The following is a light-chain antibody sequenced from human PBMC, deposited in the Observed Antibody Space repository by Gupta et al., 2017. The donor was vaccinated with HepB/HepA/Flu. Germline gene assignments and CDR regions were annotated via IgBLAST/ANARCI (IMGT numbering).Light chain of an antibody. V-gene: IGKV3-20*01. CDR3: QQYDGSSYT. CDR2: GPS. J-gene: IGKJ2*01. Sequence: EIVLTPSPGTLSLSPGERATLSCRASQSVSTTYLAWYQQKPGQAPRLLIYGPSTRATGIPDRFSGSGSGTDFALTLDRLEPEDFAVYYCQQYDGSSYTFGQGTKLEI. CDR1: QSVSTTY.